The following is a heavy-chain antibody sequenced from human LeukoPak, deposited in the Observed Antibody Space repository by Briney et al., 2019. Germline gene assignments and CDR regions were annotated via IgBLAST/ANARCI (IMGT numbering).Heavy chain of an antibody. J-gene: IGHJ4*02. CDR3: ARWAAAVDY. D-gene: IGHD6-13*01. CDR2: IYSGGST. CDR1: GFTVSSNY. Sequence: GGSLRLSCAASGFTVSSNYMTWVRQAPGKGLDWVSVIYSGGSTYYADAVKGRFTISRHDSQNTLYLQMNGLRAEDTAVYYCARWAAAVDYWGQGTLVTVSS. V-gene: IGHV3-53*04.